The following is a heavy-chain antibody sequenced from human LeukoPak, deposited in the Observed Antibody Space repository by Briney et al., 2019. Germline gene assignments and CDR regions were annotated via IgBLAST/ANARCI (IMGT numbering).Heavy chain of an antibody. CDR2: IYYSGST. D-gene: IGHD2-2*01. Sequence: SETLSLTCTVSGGSISSSSYYWGWIRQPPGKGLEWIGSIYYSGSTYYNPSLKSRVTISVDTSKNQFSLKLSSVTAADTAVYYCAREYCSSTSCHNENYYYYGMDVWGQGTTVTVSS. CDR3: AREYCSSTSCHNENYYYYGMDV. J-gene: IGHJ6*02. V-gene: IGHV4-39*07. CDR1: GGSISSSSYY.